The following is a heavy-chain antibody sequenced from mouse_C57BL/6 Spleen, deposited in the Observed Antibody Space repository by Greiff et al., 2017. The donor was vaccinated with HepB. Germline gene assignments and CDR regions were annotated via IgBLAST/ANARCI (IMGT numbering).Heavy chain of an antibody. D-gene: IGHD1-1*01. CDR1: GYTFTGYW. J-gene: IGHJ2*01. V-gene: IGHV1-9*01. Sequence: LVEPGASVKLSCQATGYTFTGYWIEWVKQRPGHGLEWIGEILPGSGSTNYNEKFKGKATFTADTSSNTAYMQLSSLTTEDSAIYYCARGVTTVVAHYFDYWGQGTTLTVSS. CDR3: ARGVTTVVAHYFDY. CDR2: ILPGSGST.